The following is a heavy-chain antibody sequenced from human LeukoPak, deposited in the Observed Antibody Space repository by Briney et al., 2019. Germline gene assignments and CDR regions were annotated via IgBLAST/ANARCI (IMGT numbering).Heavy chain of an antibody. J-gene: IGHJ6*03. CDR3: AKELDYYSYMDV. Sequence: PGRSLRLSCVASGFTFDDYVMHWVRRAPGKGLEWVSGISWNSNSIAYADSVKGRFTISRDNAKNSLYLHMNSLRAEDTALYYCAKELDYYSYMDVWGKGTTVTVSS. CDR2: ISWNSNSI. V-gene: IGHV3-9*01. CDR1: GFTFDDYV.